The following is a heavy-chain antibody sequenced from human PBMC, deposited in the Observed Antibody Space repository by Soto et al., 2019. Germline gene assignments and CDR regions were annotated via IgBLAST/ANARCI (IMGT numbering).Heavy chain of an antibody. CDR3: AILLPSNYVVTDY. J-gene: IGHJ4*02. V-gene: IGHV1-58*01. CDR2: IVVGSGNT. Sequence: GASVKVSCKASGFTFTSSAVQWVRQARGQRLEWIGWIVVGSGNTNYAQKFQERVTITRDMSTSTAYMELSSLRSEDTAVYYCAILLPSNYVVTDYWGQGTLVTVSS. CDR1: GFTFTSSA. D-gene: IGHD4-4*01.